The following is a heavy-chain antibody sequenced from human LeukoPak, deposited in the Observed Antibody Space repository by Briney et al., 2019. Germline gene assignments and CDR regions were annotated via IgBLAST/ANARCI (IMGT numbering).Heavy chain of an antibody. V-gene: IGHV4-59*01. D-gene: IGHD2-15*01. CDR3: ARTPPRGGFDY. CDR2: IYYSGST. J-gene: IGHJ4*02. Sequence: SETLSLTCTVSGGSISSYYWSWLRRPPGKGLEWIGYIYYSGSTKYNPSLKSRVTISVDTSKNQFSLKLSSVTAADTAVYYCARTPPRGGFDYWGQGTLVTVSS. CDR1: GGSISSYY.